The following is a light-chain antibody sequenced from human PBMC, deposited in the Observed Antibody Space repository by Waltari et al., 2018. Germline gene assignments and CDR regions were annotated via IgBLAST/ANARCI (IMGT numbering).Light chain of an antibody. CDR3: QQYDRYSAWT. CDR2: DVS. J-gene: IGKJ1*01. CDR1: QSFTRY. Sequence: DIQMTQSPSTLSASVGDRVTITCRASQSFTRYLAWYQQKPGKARKVRIWDVSSLERGVPSRFSGSGSGTEFTLTIRSLQPDDFATYYCQQYDRYSAWTFGQGTKVEIK. V-gene: IGKV1-5*01.